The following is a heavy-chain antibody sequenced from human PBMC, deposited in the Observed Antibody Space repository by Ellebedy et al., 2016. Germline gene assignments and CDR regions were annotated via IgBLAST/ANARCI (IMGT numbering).Heavy chain of an antibody. CDR1: GYSFTNYW. J-gene: IGHJ6*02. CDR2: IYPGDADT. CDR3: ARHLGFGELYGMDV. D-gene: IGHD3-10*01. V-gene: IGHV5-51*01. Sequence: GGSLRLXCKGSGYSFTNYWIAWVRQMPGKGLEWMGIIYPGDADTRYSPSFQGQVTISADKSISTAYLQWSSLKASDTAMYYCARHLGFGELYGMDVWGQGTTVSVSS.